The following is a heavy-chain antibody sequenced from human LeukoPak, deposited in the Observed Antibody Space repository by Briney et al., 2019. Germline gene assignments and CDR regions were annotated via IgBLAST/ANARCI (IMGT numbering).Heavy chain of an antibody. Sequence: PGGSLRLSCAASGFTLSSYAMSWVRQAPGKGLEWVSAISGSGGSTYYADSVKGRFTISRDDSKNTLYLQMNSLRAEDTAVYYCAKWRGATYYDSSGYVDYWGQGTLVAVSS. CDR2: ISGSGGST. J-gene: IGHJ4*02. CDR1: GFTLSSYA. V-gene: IGHV3-23*01. D-gene: IGHD3-22*01. CDR3: AKWRGATYYDSSGYVDY.